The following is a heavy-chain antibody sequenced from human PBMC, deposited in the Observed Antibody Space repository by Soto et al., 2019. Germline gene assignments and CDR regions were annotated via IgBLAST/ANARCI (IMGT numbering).Heavy chain of an antibody. CDR1: GYTFTGYY. D-gene: IGHD3-3*01. V-gene: IGHV1-2*02. J-gene: IGHJ4*02. Sequence: ASVKVSCKASGYTFTGYYMHWVRQAPGQGLEWMGWINPNSGGTNYAQKFQGRVTMTRDTSISTAYMELSRLRSDDTAVYYCARAPGTYDFPYYFDSWGQGTLVTVSS. CDR2: INPNSGGT. CDR3: ARAPGTYDFPYYFDS.